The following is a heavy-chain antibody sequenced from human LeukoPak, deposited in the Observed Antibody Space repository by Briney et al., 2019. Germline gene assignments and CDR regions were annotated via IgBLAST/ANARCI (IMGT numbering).Heavy chain of an antibody. D-gene: IGHD3-3*01. V-gene: IGHV3-21*01. CDR3: ARGKNYDFWSGYYYLDY. CDR2: ISSSSSYI. Sequence: GGSLRLSCAASGFTFSSYWMHWVRQAPGKGLEWVSPISSSSSYIYYADSVKGRFTISRDNAKNSLYLQMNSLRAEDTAVYYCARGKNYDFWSGYYYLDYWGQGTLVTVSS. J-gene: IGHJ4*02. CDR1: GFTFSSYW.